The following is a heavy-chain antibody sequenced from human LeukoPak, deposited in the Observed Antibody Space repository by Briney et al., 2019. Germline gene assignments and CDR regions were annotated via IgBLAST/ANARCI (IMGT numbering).Heavy chain of an antibody. CDR1: GYTYTSYD. CDR3: ARAASQYSSSWDRY. CDR2: MNPNSGNT. Sequence: ASVKASCKASGYTYTSYDINWVRQATGQGLEWMGWMNPNSGNTGYAQKFQGRVTMTRNTSISTAYMELSSLRSEDTAVYYCARAASQYSSSWDRYWGQGTLVTVSS. D-gene: IGHD6-13*01. J-gene: IGHJ4*02. V-gene: IGHV1-8*01.